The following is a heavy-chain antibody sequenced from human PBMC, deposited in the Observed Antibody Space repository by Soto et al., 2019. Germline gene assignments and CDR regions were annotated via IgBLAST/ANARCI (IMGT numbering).Heavy chain of an antibody. D-gene: IGHD1-26*01. V-gene: IGHV1-69*02. CDR1: GGTFSSYT. CDR3: ARSPLYSGNALPTRWFDP. CDR2: IIPILGIA. J-gene: IGHJ5*02. Sequence: SVKVSCKASGGTFSSYTISWVRQAPGQGLEWMGRIIPILGIANYAQKFQGRVTITADKSTSTAYMELSSLRSEDTAVYYCARSPLYSGNALPTRWFDPWGQGTLVTVSS.